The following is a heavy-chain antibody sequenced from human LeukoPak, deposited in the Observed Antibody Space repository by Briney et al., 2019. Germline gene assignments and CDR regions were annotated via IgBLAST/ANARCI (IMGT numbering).Heavy chain of an antibody. J-gene: IGHJ1*01. CDR3: ARDAAYDFRNPYRYFQH. Sequence: GGSLRLSCAASGFTFSSYAMSWVRQAPGKGLDWVGNIKQDGSETYYADSLKGRFTISRDNAKSALYLQMNSLRAEDTAVYYCARDAAYDFRNPYRYFQHWGQGTLVTVSS. CDR1: GFTFSSYA. V-gene: IGHV3-7*01. D-gene: IGHD3-3*01. CDR2: IKQDGSET.